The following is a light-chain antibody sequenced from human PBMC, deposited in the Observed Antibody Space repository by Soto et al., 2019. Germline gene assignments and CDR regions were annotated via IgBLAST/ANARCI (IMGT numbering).Light chain of an antibody. V-gene: IGKV3-15*01. CDR1: QSMSST. CDR2: GAS. Sequence: EFVLTQSPVTLSLSPGERATLSCRASQSMSSTFLAWYQQKPGQAPRLLIYGASTRATGVPARFSGSGSGTEFTLTISSLQSEDFEVYYCQQYNNWPITFGQGTRLEIK. J-gene: IGKJ5*01. CDR3: QQYNNWPIT.